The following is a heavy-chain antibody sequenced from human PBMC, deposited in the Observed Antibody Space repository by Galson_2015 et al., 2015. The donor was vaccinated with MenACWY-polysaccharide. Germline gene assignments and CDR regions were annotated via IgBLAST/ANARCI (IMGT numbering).Heavy chain of an antibody. V-gene: IGHV3-7*01. CDR3: AREPDWFDS. Sequence: SLRLSCAASGFTFSSYWMSWVRQAPGKGLEWVADIKHDGSEKYYVDSVKGRFTISRDNLKNSLYLQMNSLRAEYTAVYYCAREPDWFDSWGQGTLVTVSS. J-gene: IGHJ5*01. CDR1: GFTFSSYW. CDR2: IKHDGSEK.